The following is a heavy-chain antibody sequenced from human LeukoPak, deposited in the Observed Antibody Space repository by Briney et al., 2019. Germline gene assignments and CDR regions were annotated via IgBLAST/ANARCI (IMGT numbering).Heavy chain of an antibody. D-gene: IGHD2-2*01. Sequence: PSETLSPTCAVYGGSFSGYYWSWIRQPPGKGLEWIGEINHSGSTNYNPSLKSRVTISVDTSKNQFSLKLSSVTAADTAVYYCARRKTLLSKYYFDYWGQGTLVTVSS. CDR3: ARRKTLLSKYYFDY. J-gene: IGHJ4*02. V-gene: IGHV4-34*01. CDR2: INHSGST. CDR1: GGSFSGYY.